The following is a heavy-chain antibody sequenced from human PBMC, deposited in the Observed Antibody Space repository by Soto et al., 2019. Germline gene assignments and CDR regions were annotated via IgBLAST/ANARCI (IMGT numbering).Heavy chain of an antibody. V-gene: IGHV3-30*18. J-gene: IGHJ4*02. CDR1: GFTFSNYG. CDR3: AKNVDGSQVEY. Sequence: QVQLVESGGGVVQPGRTLTVSCAASGFTFSNYGMHWVRQPPGKGLEWVAVISYAGNDRHYTDSVKGRFTIYRDNSKKSLYLQMNRLRAEDTAVYDCAKNVDGSQVEYWGQGALVTVSS. CDR2: ISYAGNDR.